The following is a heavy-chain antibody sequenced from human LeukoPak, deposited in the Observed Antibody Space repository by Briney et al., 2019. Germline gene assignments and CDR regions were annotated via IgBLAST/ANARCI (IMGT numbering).Heavy chain of an antibody. D-gene: IGHD3-22*01. CDR2: IYTSGST. CDR3: ARATYYYDSSGYLLYNWFDP. Sequence: SETLSLTCTVSGGSISNYYWSWIRQPAGKGLEWIGRIYTSGSTNYNPSLKSRVTISVDTSKNQFSLKLSSVTAADTAVYYCARATYYYDSSGYLLYNWFDPWGQGTLVTVSS. V-gene: IGHV4-4*07. J-gene: IGHJ5*02. CDR1: GGSISNYY.